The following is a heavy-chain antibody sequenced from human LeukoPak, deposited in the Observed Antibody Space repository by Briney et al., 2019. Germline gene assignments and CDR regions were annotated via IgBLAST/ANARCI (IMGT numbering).Heavy chain of an antibody. J-gene: IGHJ6*03. Sequence: SETLSLTCAVYGGSFSGYYWSWIRQPPGKGLEWIGEINHSGSTNYNPSLKSRVTISVDTSKNQFSLKLSSVTAADTAVYYCASSQGYYYYYMDVWGKGTTVTVSS. V-gene: IGHV4-34*01. CDR2: INHSGST. CDR3: ASSQGYYYYYMDV. CDR1: GGSFSGYY.